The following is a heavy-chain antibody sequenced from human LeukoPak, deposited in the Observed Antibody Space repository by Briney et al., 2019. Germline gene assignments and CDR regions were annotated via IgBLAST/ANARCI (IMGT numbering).Heavy chain of an antibody. J-gene: IGHJ4*02. Sequence: PSETLSLTCAVYGGSFSGYYWSWIRQPPGKGLEWIGEINHSGSTNYNPSLKSRVTISVDTSKNQFSLKLSSVTAADTAVYYCARGFTMVRGPFRYWGQGTLVTVSS. V-gene: IGHV4-34*01. CDR2: INHSGST. CDR1: GGSFSGYY. CDR3: ARGFTMVRGPFRY. D-gene: IGHD3-10*01.